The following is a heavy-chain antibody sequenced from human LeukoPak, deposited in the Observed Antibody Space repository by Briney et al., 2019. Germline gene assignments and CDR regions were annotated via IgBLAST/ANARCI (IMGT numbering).Heavy chain of an antibody. D-gene: IGHD6-19*01. Sequence: ASVKVSCKASGYTFTSYGISWVRQAPGQGLEWMGWISAYNGNTNYAQKLQGRVTMTTDTSTSTAYMELSSLRSEDTAVYYCARDEGSGWPIAEYFQHWGQGTLVTVSS. CDR2: ISAYNGNT. V-gene: IGHV1-18*01. CDR1: GYTFTSYG. J-gene: IGHJ1*01. CDR3: ARDEGSGWPIAEYFQH.